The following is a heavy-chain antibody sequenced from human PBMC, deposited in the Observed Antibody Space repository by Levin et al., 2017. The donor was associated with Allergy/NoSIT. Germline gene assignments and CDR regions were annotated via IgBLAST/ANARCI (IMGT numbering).Heavy chain of an antibody. V-gene: IGHV1-69*02. CDR3: ARYYYDSSGDYYYFDY. J-gene: IGHJ4*02. CDR2: IIPILGIA. Sequence: ASVKVSCKASGGTFSSYTISWVRQAPGQGLEWMGRIIPILGIANYAQKFQGRVTITADKSTSTAYMELSSLRSEDTAVYYCARYYYDSSGDYYYFDYWGQGTLVTVSS. D-gene: IGHD3-22*01. CDR1: GGTFSSYT.